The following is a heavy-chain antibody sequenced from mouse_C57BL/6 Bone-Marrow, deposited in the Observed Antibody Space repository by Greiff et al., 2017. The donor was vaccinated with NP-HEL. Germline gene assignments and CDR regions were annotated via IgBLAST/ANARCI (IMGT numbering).Heavy chain of an antibody. D-gene: IGHD3-2*02. CDR2: ISSGGSYT. J-gene: IGHJ3*01. V-gene: IGHV5-6*01. CDR3: ARHWELRLRFAY. Sequence: EVHLVESGGDLVKPGGSLKLSCAASGFTFSSYGMSWVRQTPDKRLEWVATISSGGSYTYYPDSVKGRFTISRDNAKNTLYLQMSSLKSEDTAMYCCARHWELRLRFAYWGQGTLVTVSA. CDR1: GFTFSSYG.